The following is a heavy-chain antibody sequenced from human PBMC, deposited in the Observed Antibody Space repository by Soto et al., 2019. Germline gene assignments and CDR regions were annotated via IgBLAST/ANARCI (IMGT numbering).Heavy chain of an antibody. J-gene: IGHJ4*02. CDR3: AKRSSSSTFDY. Sequence: EVQLLESGGGLVQPGESLRLSCGASGFTFSSYAMSWVRQAPGKGLEWVSVISGSDDRTYYADSVKGRFTISRDNSKNTLYLQMTSLRAEDTAVYYCAKRSSSSTFDYWGQGTLVTASS. CDR2: ISGSDDRT. V-gene: IGHV3-23*01. CDR1: GFTFSSYA. D-gene: IGHD6-6*01.